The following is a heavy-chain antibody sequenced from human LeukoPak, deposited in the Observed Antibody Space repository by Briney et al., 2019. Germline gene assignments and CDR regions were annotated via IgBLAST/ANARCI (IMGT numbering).Heavy chain of an antibody. V-gene: IGHV3-53*01. CDR2: IYSGST. J-gene: IGHJ4*02. CDR3: ARRAGAYSHPYGY. CDR1: GFTVSSNS. D-gene: IGHD4/OR15-4a*01. Sequence: GGSLRLSCTVSGFTVSSNSMSWVRQAPGKGLEWVSFIYSGSTHYSDSVKGRFTISRDNSKNTLYLQMNSLRAEDTAVYYCARRAGAYSHPYGYWGQGTLVTVSS.